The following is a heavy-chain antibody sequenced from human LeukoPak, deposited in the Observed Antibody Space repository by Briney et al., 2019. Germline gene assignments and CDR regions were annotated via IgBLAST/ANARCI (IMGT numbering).Heavy chain of an antibody. D-gene: IGHD4-17*01. CDR2: ISYDTRNK. J-gene: IGHJ4*02. V-gene: IGHV3-30*04. CDR1: GFTFNNYA. CDR3: AKDVTPDGLWDIDY. Sequence: SGGSLRLSCAASGFTFNNYAMPWVRQAPGKGPEWVATISYDTRNKYYTDSVKGRFTISRDNSKNTLYLQMNSLRDEDTAPYYCAKDVTPDGLWDIDYWGQGTLITVSS.